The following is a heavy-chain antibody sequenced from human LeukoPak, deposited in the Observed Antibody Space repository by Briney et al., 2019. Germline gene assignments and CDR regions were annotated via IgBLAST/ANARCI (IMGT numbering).Heavy chain of an antibody. CDR1: GGSISSGSYY. CDR3: ARDMYYYGSGSYISDY. Sequence: SETLSLTCTVSGGSISSGSYYWSWIRQPAGKGLEWIGRIYTSGSTNYNPSLKSRVTISVDTSKNQFSMKLSSVTAADTAVYYCARDMYYYGSGSYISDYWGQGTLVTVSS. CDR2: IYTSGST. V-gene: IGHV4-61*02. J-gene: IGHJ4*02. D-gene: IGHD3-10*01.